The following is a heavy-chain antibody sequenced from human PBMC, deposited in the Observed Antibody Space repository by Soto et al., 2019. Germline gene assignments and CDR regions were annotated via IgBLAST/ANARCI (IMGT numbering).Heavy chain of an antibody. CDR1: GFTFTSSA. J-gene: IGHJ3*02. CDR3: AAVCSGGSCYGAFDI. Sequence: SVKVSCKASGFTFTSSAVQWVRQARGQRLEWIGLIVVGSGNTNYAQKFQERVTITRDMSTSTAYMELSSLRSEDTAVYYCAAVCSGGSCYGAFDIWGQGTMVTVSS. V-gene: IGHV1-58*01. D-gene: IGHD2-15*01. CDR2: IVVGSGNT.